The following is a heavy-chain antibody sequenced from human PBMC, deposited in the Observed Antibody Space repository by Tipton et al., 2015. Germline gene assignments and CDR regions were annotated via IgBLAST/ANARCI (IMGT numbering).Heavy chain of an antibody. CDR2: IYSGDSDA. Sequence: VQLVQSGAVEKKPGESLKISCKGSEDIFRSYWIGWVRQMPGKGLEWMGIIYSGDSDAKYSPSFEGQDTISADKSINTAYLQWRGLKTSDTAMYFCARGYSPRRWFAPWGQGTLVTVSS. D-gene: IGHD5-18*01. CDR3: ARGYSPRRWFAP. CDR1: EDIFRSYW. V-gene: IGHV5-51*01. J-gene: IGHJ5*02.